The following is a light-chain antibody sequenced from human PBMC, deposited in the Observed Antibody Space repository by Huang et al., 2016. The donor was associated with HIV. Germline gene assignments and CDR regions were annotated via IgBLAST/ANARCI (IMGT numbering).Light chain of an antibody. J-gene: IGKJ4*01. V-gene: IGKV1-NL1*01. Sequence: DIQMTQSPSSLSASVGDRVTITCRANQGIRNSLAWYQQKPGQAPKVLLYAASRVESGVPSRFSGSRAGTDFSLTISSLQPEDFATYYCQQYYSAPTFGGGTKVDFK. CDR1: QGIRNS. CDR2: AAS. CDR3: QQYYSAPT.